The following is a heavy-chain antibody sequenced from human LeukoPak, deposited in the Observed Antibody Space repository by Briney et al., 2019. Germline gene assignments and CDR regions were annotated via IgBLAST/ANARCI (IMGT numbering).Heavy chain of an antibody. Sequence: GGSLRLSCAASGFTFNYYWMTWVRQAPGKGLEWVSVIYSGGSTYYADSVKGRFTISRDNSKNTLYLQMNSLRAEDTAVYYCARVWAYSSGWTDYFDYWGQGTLVTVSS. V-gene: IGHV3-53*01. J-gene: IGHJ4*02. D-gene: IGHD6-19*01. CDR2: IYSGGST. CDR1: GFTFNYYW. CDR3: ARVWAYSSGWTDYFDY.